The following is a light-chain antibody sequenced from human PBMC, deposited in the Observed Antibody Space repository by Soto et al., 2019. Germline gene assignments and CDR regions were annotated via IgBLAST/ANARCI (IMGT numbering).Light chain of an antibody. Sequence: EIVLTQSPATLSLSPGERATLSCRASQSVSNYLAWYQQKPGQAPRLLIHDASARATGIPARFSGSGSETDFTLTISSLEPEDFALYYCQQRSSWPITFGQGTRLEIK. J-gene: IGKJ5*01. CDR3: QQRSSWPIT. CDR1: QSVSNY. V-gene: IGKV3-11*01. CDR2: DAS.